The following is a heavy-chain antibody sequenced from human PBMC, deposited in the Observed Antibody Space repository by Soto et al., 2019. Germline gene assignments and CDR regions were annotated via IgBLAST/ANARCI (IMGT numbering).Heavy chain of an antibody. CDR3: ARGRYCSSTSCYAGGFMGY. J-gene: IGHJ4*02. Sequence: QVQLQQWGAGLLKPSETLSLTCAVYGGSCSGYYWSWIRQPPVKGLEGIGEINHSGSTNYNPSVMSRVTISVGTSKVQVTLKLSSVTAADTAVYYCARGRYCSSTSCYAGGFMGYWGQGTMVTVSS. CDR1: GGSCSGYY. D-gene: IGHD2-2*01. V-gene: IGHV4-34*01. CDR2: INHSGST.